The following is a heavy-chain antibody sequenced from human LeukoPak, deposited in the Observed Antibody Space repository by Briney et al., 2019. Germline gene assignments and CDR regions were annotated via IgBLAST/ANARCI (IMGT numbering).Heavy chain of an antibody. J-gene: IGHJ4*02. D-gene: IGHD3-10*01. CDR2: MNPNSGNT. Sequence: ASVKVSCKASGYTFTSYDINWVRQATGQGLEWMGWMNPNSGNTGYAQKFQGRVTITRNTSISTAYMELSSLRSEDTAVYYCARHYYGSGSYYNYGYPPKNFDYWGQGTLVTVSS. V-gene: IGHV1-8*03. CDR1: GYTFTSYD. CDR3: ARHYYGSGSYYNYGYPPKNFDY.